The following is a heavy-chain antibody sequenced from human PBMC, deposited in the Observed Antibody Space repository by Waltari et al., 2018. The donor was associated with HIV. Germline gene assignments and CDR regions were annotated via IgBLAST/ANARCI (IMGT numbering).Heavy chain of an antibody. CDR2: INPSGGYT. CDR1: GYTFTRYY. J-gene: IGHJ4*02. V-gene: IGHV1-46*01. CDR3: ARVAYSSSWTPPFDY. Sequence: QVQLVQSGAEVKKHRASVKVSCKGAGYTFTRYYMHWVRQAPGQGLEWMGIINPSGGYTSYAQKFQGRVTMTRDTSTSTVYMELSSLRSDDAAVYYCARVAYSSSWTPPFDYWGQGTLVTVSS. D-gene: IGHD6-13*01.